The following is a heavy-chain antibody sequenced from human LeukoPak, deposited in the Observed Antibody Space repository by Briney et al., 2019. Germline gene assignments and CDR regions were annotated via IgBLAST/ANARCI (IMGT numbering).Heavy chain of an antibody. D-gene: IGHD3-10*01. J-gene: IGHJ6*04. Sequence: GGSLRLSCAASGFTFDDYGMHWVRQAPGKGLEWVSRISGDGGTTYYADSVKGRFTISRDNSKNTLYLQMNSLRNEDTAVYYCAISRRMVWGAAGRGMVVWGEGTTVTVPS. V-gene: IGHV3-43*02. CDR2: ISGDGGTT. CDR3: AISRRMVWGAAGRGMVV. CDR1: GFTFDDYG.